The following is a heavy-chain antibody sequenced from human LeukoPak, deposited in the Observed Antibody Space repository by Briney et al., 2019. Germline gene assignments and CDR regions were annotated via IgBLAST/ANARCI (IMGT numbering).Heavy chain of an antibody. D-gene: IGHD2-15*01. CDR2: VNPNSGGT. CDR3: ARSDVVVVTATTHFDY. Sequence: GSSVKVSCKASGYTFTAYYIHWVRRAPGQGLEWMGWVNPNSGGTNYAQNFQGRVTMTSNTSTYTTHMELSRLRSDDTAVYYCARSDVVVVTATTHFDYWGQGTLVTVSS. CDR1: GYTFTAYY. V-gene: IGHV1-2*02. J-gene: IGHJ4*02.